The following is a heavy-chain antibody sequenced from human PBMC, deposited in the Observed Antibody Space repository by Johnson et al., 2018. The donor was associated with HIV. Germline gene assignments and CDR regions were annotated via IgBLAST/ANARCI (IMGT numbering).Heavy chain of an antibody. D-gene: IGHD6-13*01. CDR1: GFTFSSYS. CDR2: ISSSSSTI. J-gene: IGHJ3*02. Sequence: VQLVESGGGLVQPGGSLRLSCAASGFTFSSYSMNWVRQAPGKGLEWVSYISSSSSTIYYADSVKGRFTISRDNAKNSLYLQMNSLRAEDTAVYYCAREIAAAGVDTFDIWGQGTMVTVSS. V-gene: IGHV3-48*01. CDR3: AREIAAAGVDTFDI.